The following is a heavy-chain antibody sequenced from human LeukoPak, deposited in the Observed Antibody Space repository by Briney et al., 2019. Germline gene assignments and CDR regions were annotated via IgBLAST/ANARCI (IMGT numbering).Heavy chain of an antibody. D-gene: IGHD6-19*01. Sequence: PSQTLSLTCSVSGDSISSDSFYWNWLRQPAGQGLVWIGRIYHNGGTNYNPSLKRRVAISMDPSKNHFSLNVTSVPAADTAVYFCARWKQGIALAAGMPWGQGTLVIVSS. J-gene: IGHJ5*02. CDR3: ARWKQGIALAAGMP. CDR1: GDSISSDSFY. CDR2: IYHNGGT. V-gene: IGHV4-61*02.